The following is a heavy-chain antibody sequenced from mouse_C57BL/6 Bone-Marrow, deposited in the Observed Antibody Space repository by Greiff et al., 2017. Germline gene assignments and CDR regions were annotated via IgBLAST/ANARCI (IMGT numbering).Heavy chain of an antibody. J-gene: IGHJ2*01. D-gene: IGHD1-1*01. CDR3: ARGGFKVVA. V-gene: IGHV1-81*01. CDR1: GYTFTSYG. CDR2: ISPRSGNT. Sequence: VQLVESGAELARPGASVKLSCKASGYTFTSYGISWVKQRTGQGLEWIGGISPRSGNTYYNEKFKGKATLTADKSSSTAYMELRSLTSEDSAVYFCARGGFKVVAWSQGTTLTVSS.